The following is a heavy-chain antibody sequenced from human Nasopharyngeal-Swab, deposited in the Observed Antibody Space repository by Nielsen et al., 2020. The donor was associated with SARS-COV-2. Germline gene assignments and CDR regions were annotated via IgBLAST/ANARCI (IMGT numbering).Heavy chain of an antibody. CDR2: ISSSSSYI. Sequence: GESLKISCAASGFTISSYSMNWVRQAPGKGLEWVSSISSSSSYIYYADSVKGRFTISRDNAKNSLYLQMNSLRAEDTAVYYCARDREELRYFDWLPSNWFDPWSQGTLVTVSS. CDR3: ARDREELRYFDWLPSNWFDP. D-gene: IGHD3-9*01. J-gene: IGHJ5*02. CDR1: GFTISSYS. V-gene: IGHV3-21*01.